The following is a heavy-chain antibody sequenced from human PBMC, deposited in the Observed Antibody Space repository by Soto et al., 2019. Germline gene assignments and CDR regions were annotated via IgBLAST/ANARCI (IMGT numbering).Heavy chain of an antibody. CDR3: AKVGTRGDWFDP. J-gene: IGHJ5*02. D-gene: IGHD6-13*01. CDR2: ISGSGGST. V-gene: IGHV3-23*01. Sequence: GGSLRLSCAASGFTFSTYGMSWVRRAPAKGLEWVSGISGSGGSTYYADSVKGRFTISRDNSKNTLYLQMNSLRVEDTGVYYCAKVGTRGDWFDPWGQGTLVTVSS. CDR1: GFTFSTYG.